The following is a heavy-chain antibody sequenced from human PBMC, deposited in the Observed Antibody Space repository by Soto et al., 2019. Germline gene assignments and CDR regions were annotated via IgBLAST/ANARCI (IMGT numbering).Heavy chain of an antibody. CDR2: ISSNGVGT. V-gene: IGHV3-64*01. J-gene: IGHJ6*03. D-gene: IGHD6-6*01. Sequence: LRLSCAASGFTLSGYAMDWVRQAPGKGLEYVSGISSNGVGTYYANSVQGRFTISRDNSKNTVYLQMGSLRPEDMAVYYCARRARPDFYFMDVWGKGTTVTVSS. CDR1: GFTLSGYA. CDR3: ARRARPDFYFMDV.